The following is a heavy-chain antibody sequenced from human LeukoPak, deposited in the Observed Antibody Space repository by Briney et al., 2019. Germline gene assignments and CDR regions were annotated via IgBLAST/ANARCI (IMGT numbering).Heavy chain of an antibody. CDR1: GYTFTGYY. Sequence: ASVKVSCKASGYTFTGYYMHWVRQAPGQGLEWMGWINPNSGGTNYAQKFQGRVTMTRDTSISTAYMELSRLRSDDTAVYYCAVGVRGSGSYQIWGHAFDIWGQGTMVTVSS. D-gene: IGHD3-10*01. CDR2: INPNSGGT. V-gene: IGHV1-2*02. CDR3: AVGVRGSGSYQIWGHAFDI. J-gene: IGHJ3*02.